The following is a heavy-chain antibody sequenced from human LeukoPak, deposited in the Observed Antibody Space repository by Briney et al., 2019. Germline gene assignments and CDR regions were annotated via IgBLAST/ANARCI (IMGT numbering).Heavy chain of an antibody. V-gene: IGHV1-2*02. Sequence: ASVKVSCKASGYTFTDYYMHWVRQAPGQGLEWMGWINPHSGGTDHAQKFQGRVTMTRDTSISTAYMELSRLRSDDTAVYYCARDRGYCSGGSCYSVSYWFDPWGQGTLVTVSS. J-gene: IGHJ5*02. CDR2: INPHSGGT. D-gene: IGHD2-15*01. CDR3: ARDRGYCSGGSCYSVSYWFDP. CDR1: GYTFTDYY.